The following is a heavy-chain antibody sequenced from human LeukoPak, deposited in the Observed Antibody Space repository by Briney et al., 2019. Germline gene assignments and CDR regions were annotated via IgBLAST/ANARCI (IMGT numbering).Heavy chain of an antibody. CDR3: VKDSGTQYFNR. Sequence: GGSLRLSCAVSGFSFHESDMHWVRRPPGKGPEWVAAIGWNGGILGYADSVKGRFTISRDNAKNSLYLQMNSLRLEDTAFYYCVKDSGTQYFNRWGQGTLVTVSS. V-gene: IGHV3-9*01. CDR2: IGWNGGIL. D-gene: IGHD5-12*01. CDR1: GFSFHESD. J-gene: IGHJ1*01.